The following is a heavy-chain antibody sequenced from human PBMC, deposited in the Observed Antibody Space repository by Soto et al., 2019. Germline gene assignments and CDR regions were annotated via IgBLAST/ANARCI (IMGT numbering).Heavy chain of an antibody. CDR2: IHSGGTT. V-gene: IGHV4-30-4*01. CDR3: AMYAADTRCFEA. D-gene: IGHD2-8*01. Sequence: KTSETLSLTCTVSGGSIRSVYHWWTWIRQPPGKCLEWLGDIHSGGTTYDSPSLKLRLSMSVDTSRNQFSLNLKSVTAADTAVYFCAMYAADTRCFEAWGQGTLVTVSS. J-gene: IGHJ5*02. CDR1: GGSIRSVYHW.